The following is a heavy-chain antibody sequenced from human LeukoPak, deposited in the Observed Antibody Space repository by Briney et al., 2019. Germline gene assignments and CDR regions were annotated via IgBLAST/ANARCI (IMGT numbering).Heavy chain of an antibody. CDR2: IYTSGST. CDR1: GGSISSYY. D-gene: IGHD4-17*01. V-gene: IGHV4-4*07. CDR3: ARDDSYGDYVHWFDP. J-gene: IGHJ5*02. Sequence: SETLSLTCTVSGGSISSYYWSWIRQPAGKGLGWIGRIYTSGSTNYNPSLRSRVTMSVDTPKNQFSLKLSSVTAADTAVYYCARDDSYGDYVHWFDPWGQGTLVTVSS.